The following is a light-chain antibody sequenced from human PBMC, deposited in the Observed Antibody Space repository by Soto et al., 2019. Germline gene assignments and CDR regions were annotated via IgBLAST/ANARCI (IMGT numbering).Light chain of an antibody. CDR3: SSHGGNSPYV. Sequence: QSALTQPPSASGSPGQSVAISCTGTTSDIGGYNYVSWYQQHPGKAPKLMIYEDNKRPSGVPDRFSGYKSGNTAFLTVSGLQAEDEADYYCSSHGGNSPYVFGTGTKVTVL. CDR2: EDN. V-gene: IGLV2-8*01. J-gene: IGLJ1*01. CDR1: TSDIGGYNY.